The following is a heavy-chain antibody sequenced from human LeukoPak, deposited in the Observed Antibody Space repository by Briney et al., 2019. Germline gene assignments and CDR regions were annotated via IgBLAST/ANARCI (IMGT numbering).Heavy chain of an antibody. Sequence: SETLSLTCTVSGGSISSGGYYLNWIRQHPGKGLEWIGYSFYGGTSYNPSLKSRVTISVDTSKNQFSLKLSSVTAADTAVYYCARAEGMDVWGQGTTITVSS. J-gene: IGHJ6*02. CDR2: SFYGGT. CDR3: ARAEGMDV. CDR1: GGSISSGGYY. V-gene: IGHV4-31*03.